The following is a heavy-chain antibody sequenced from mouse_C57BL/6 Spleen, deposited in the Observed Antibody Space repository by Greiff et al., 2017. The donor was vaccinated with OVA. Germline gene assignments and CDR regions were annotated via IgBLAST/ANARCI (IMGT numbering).Heavy chain of an antibody. CDR3: ARDSYPYAMDY. D-gene: IGHD2-10*01. J-gene: IGHJ4*01. CDR1: GYTFTDYY. V-gene: IGHV1-76*01. CDR2: IYPGSGNT. Sequence: VKLMESGAELVRPGASVKLSCKASGYTFTDYYINWVKQRPGQGLEWIARIYPGSGNTYYNEKFKGKATLTAEKSSSTAYMQLSSLTSEDSAVYFCARDSYPYAMDYWGQGTSVTVSS.